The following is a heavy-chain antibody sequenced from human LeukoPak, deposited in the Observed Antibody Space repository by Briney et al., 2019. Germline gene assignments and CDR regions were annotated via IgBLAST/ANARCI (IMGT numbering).Heavy chain of an antibody. CDR1: GYTFTGYY. Sequence: ASVKVSCKASGYTFTGYYMHWVRQAPGQGLEWMGWINPNSGGTNYAQKFQGRVTMTRDTSISTAYMELSRLRSDDTAVYYYARDPFRYDFWSGYYRNWFDPWGQGTLVTVSS. CDR3: ARDPFRYDFWSGYYRNWFDP. D-gene: IGHD3-3*01. J-gene: IGHJ5*02. V-gene: IGHV1-2*02. CDR2: INPNSGGT.